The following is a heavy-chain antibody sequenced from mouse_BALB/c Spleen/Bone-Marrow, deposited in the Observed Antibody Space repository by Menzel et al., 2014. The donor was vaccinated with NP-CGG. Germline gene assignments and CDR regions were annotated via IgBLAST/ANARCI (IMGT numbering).Heavy chain of an antibody. D-gene: IGHD2-3*01. Sequence: LVESGAELVGPGASVKLSCKASGYTFTSYWINWVKQRPGQGLEWIGNIYPSDSYTNYNQKFKDKATLTVDKSSSTAYMQLSSPTSEDSAVYYCARDDGSFAYWGQGTLVTVSA. J-gene: IGHJ3*01. V-gene: IGHV1-69*02. CDR1: GYTFTSYW. CDR3: ARDDGSFAY. CDR2: IYPSDSYT.